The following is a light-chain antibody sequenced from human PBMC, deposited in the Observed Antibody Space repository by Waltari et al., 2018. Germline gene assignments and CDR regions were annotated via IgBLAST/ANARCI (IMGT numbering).Light chain of an antibody. CDR1: QSVDTF. J-gene: IGKJ4*01. CDR2: DAY. V-gene: IGKV3-11*01. CDR3: QQCSSWPLT. Sequence: ELVLTQSPASLSLSPGEKATPSCRASQSVDTFLVWYQQTPGQPPRLLIYDAYMLATGIPARFSGSGSGTDFTLSISSLEPEDFAVYYCQQCSSWPLTFGGGTRVEIK.